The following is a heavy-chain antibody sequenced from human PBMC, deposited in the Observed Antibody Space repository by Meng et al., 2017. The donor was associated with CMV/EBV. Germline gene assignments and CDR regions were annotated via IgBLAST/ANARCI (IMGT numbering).Heavy chain of an antibody. J-gene: IGHJ5*02. D-gene: IGHD6-13*01. V-gene: IGHV1-2*02. CDR3: ARETPQYSSTWYGGSNWFDP. CDR2: INPNSGGT. CDR1: GYTFTGYY. Sequence: ASVKVSCKASGYTFTGYYMHWVRQAPGQGFEWMGWINPNSGGTNYAQKFHGRVTMTRDTSISTAYMELSRLRSDDTAAYYCARETPQYSSTWYGGSNWFDPWGQGTLVTVSS.